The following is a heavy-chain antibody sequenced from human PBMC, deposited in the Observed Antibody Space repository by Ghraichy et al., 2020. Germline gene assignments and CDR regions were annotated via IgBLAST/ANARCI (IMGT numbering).Heavy chain of an antibody. CDR2: ISGSGGST. V-gene: IGHV3-23*01. D-gene: IGHD3-10*01. J-gene: IGHJ2*01. CDR1: GFTFSSYA. CDR3: AKDHDYGSGSPYWYFDL. Sequence: GGSLRLSCAASGFTFSSYAMSWVRQAPGKGLEWVSAISGSGGSTYYADSGKGRFTISRDNSKNTLYLQRNSLRAEDTAVYYCAKDHDYGSGSPYWYFDLWGRGTLVTVSS.